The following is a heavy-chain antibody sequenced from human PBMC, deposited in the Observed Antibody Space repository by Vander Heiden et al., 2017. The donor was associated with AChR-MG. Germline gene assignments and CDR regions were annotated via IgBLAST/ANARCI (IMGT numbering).Heavy chain of an antibody. CDR2: TRNRANSYTT. Sequence: EVQLVESGGGLVQPGGSLRLPCAASGFTFRDLGMDWVRQAQGKGLEWDVRTRNRANSYTTEYAASVKGRFTISRDDSKNPLYLQMNSLKTEDTAVYYCARGPTISCGGYYFDYWGHGTLVTVSS. J-gene: IGHJ4*01. V-gene: IGHV3-72*01. CDR1: GFTFRDLG. D-gene: IGHD3-16*01. CDR3: ARGPTISCGGYYFDY.